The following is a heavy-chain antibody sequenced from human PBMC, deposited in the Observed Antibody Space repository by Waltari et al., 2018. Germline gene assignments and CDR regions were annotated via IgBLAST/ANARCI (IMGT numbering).Heavy chain of an antibody. J-gene: IGHJ4*02. CDR1: GFTFSSYA. CDR2: IYSGGSST. V-gene: IGHV3-23*03. Sequence: EVQLLESGGGLVQPGGSLRLSCAASGFTFSSYAMSWVRQAPGKGLEWVSVIYSGGSSTYYADSVKGRFTISRDNSKNTLYLQMNSLRAEDTAVYYCAKEDGYCSGGSCYPTCFDYWGQGTLVTVSS. D-gene: IGHD2-15*01. CDR3: AKEDGYCSGGSCYPTCFDY.